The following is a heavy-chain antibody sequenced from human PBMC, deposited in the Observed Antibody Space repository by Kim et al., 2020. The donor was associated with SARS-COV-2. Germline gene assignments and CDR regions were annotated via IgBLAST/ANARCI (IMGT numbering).Heavy chain of an antibody. J-gene: IGHJ4*02. Sequence: GGSLRLSCVASGLSFDRFWMSWVRQAPGKGLEWVGRIRSSYDLGTTDYGVPGRGRFTISRDDSIDTLFLEMNNLKAEDTDTYYCLTLGVTDENPTHYWGQGTLVAVSS. CDR2: IRSSYDLGTT. D-gene: IGHD1-1*01. CDR1: GLSFDRFW. V-gene: IGHV3-15*01. CDR3: LTLGVTDENPTHY.